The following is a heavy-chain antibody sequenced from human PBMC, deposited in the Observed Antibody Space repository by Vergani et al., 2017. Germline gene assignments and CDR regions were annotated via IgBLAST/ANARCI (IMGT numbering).Heavy chain of an antibody. D-gene: IGHD6-6*01. Sequence: EVQLLESGGGLVQPGGSLRLSCAASGFTFSSYAMSWVRQAPGKGLEWVSGISGSGRSTFYADSVKGRFTISRDNSKNTLYLQMNSLRAEDTAVYYCAKGLFLRASRGSSSFDYWGQGTLVTVSS. J-gene: IGHJ4*02. V-gene: IGHV3-23*01. CDR1: GFTFSSYA. CDR3: AKGLFLRASRGSSSFDY. CDR2: ISGSGRST.